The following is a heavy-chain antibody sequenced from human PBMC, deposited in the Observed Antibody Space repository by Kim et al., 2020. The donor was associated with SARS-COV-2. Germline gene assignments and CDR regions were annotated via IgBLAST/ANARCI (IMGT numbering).Heavy chain of an antibody. Sequence: TYADSVKGRFTISRDNAKNTLYLQMNSLRAEDTAVYYCVGDPTRYSQPDYWGQGTLVTVSS. J-gene: IGHJ4*02. CDR3: VGDPTRYSQPDY. V-gene: IGHV3-74*01. D-gene: IGHD2-2*02.